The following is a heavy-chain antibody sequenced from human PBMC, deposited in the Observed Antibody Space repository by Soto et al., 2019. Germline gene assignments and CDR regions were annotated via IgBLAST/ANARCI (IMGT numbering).Heavy chain of an antibody. V-gene: IGHV1-18*01. CDR2: ISAYNGNT. CDR3: ARARVRITMVREDY. Sequence: ASVKVSCEASGYTFTSYGISCVRQAPGQGLEWMGWISAYNGNTNYAQKLQGRVTMTTDTSTSTAYMELRSLRSDDTAVYYCARARVRITMVREDYWGQGTLVTVSS. CDR1: GYTFTSYG. J-gene: IGHJ4*02. D-gene: IGHD3-10*01.